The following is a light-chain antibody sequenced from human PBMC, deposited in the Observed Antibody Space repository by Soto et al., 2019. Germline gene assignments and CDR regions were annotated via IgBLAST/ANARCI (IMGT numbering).Light chain of an antibody. V-gene: IGKV3-15*01. Sequence: EIVMTQSPANLSVAPGDSATLSCRASQSVASHLAWYQQRPGQAPRLLIYGVSTRPTGIPARFRGSGSGSDFNLTISGLQSEDSALYYCQQYNNWPGTFGQGTKVEIK. CDR2: GVS. CDR1: QSVASH. CDR3: QQYNNWPGT. J-gene: IGKJ1*01.